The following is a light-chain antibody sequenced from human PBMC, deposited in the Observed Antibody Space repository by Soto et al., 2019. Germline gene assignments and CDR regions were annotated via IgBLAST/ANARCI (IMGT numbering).Light chain of an antibody. J-gene: IGLJ7*01. CDR3: SSFTRSNTVL. CDR1: SSDVGGYNY. V-gene: IGLV2-14*01. Sequence: QSVLTQPASVSGSPGQSITISCTGTSSDVGGYNYVSWYQQHPGKAPKLIIYNVSNRPSGVSNRFSGSKSGNTASLTISVLQVEDEGHYFCSSFTRSNTVLFGGGTQLTVL. CDR2: NVS.